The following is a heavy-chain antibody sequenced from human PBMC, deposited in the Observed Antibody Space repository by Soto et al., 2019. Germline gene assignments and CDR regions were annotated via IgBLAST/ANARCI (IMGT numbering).Heavy chain of an antibody. Sequence: GGSLRLSCAASGFTFTRYSMNWVRQAPGKGLEWVSSISSTTNYIYYGDSMKGRFTISRDNAKNSLYLEMNSLRAEDTAVYYCARESEDFTWNFDYWGREPWSPSPQ. CDR3: ARESEDFTWNFDY. J-gene: IGHJ4*02. V-gene: IGHV3-21*06. CDR2: ISSTTNYI. D-gene: IGHD1-1*01. CDR1: GFTFTRYS.